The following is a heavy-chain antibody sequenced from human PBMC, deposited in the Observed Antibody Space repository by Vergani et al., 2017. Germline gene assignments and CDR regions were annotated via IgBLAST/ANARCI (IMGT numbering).Heavy chain of an antibody. Sequence: QLQLQESGPGLVKPSETLSLTCTVSGGSISSSSYYWGWIRQPPGKGLEWIGSIYYSGSTYYNPSLKSRVTISVDTSKNQFSLKLSSVTAADTAVYYCARNMVRGVRYYGMDVWGQGTTVTVSS. CDR1: GGSISSSSYY. CDR2: IYYSGST. V-gene: IGHV4-39*07. D-gene: IGHD3-10*01. CDR3: ARNMVRGVRYYGMDV. J-gene: IGHJ6*02.